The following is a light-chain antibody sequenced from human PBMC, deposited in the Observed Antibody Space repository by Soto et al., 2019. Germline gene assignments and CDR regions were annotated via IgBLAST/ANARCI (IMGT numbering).Light chain of an antibody. J-gene: IGLJ1*01. CDR2: EVV. Sequence: SVLTQPPSVSGAPGQRVTISCTGSGSNIGAGYDVHWYQHHPGKAPKLIIYEVVQRPSGVPDRFSGSKSGNTASLTVSGLQAADEADYYCKSYAGSNTYVFGTGTKVTVL. V-gene: IGLV1-40*01. CDR1: GSNIGAGYD. CDR3: KSYAGSNTYV.